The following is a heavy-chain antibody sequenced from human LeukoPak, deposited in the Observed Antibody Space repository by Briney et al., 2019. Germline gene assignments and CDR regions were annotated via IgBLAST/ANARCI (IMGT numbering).Heavy chain of an antibody. CDR3: ARDLKDYGSGRFDY. CDR2: INTNTGNP. V-gene: IGHV7-4-1*02. CDR1: GYTFTSYA. J-gene: IGHJ4*02. Sequence: ASVTVSCTASGYTFTSYAMHWVRQAPGQGLEWMGWINTNTGNPTYAQGFTGRFVFSLDTSVSTAYLQISSLKAEDTAVYYCARDLKDYGSGRFDYWGQGTLVTVSS. D-gene: IGHD3-10*01.